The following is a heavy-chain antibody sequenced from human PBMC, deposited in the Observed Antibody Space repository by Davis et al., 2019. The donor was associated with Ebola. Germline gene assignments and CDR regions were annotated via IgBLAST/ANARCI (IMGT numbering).Heavy chain of an antibody. V-gene: IGHV1-18*01. CDR3: ARDGGTGTFDN. D-gene: IGHD1-7*01. J-gene: IGHJ4*02. Sequence: ASVKVSCKASGYTFNIYGIGWVRQAPGQGLEWMGWISAYNGDTNYAQKFQDRVTLSMDTSTGTGYMEVRSLTSDDTAVYYCARDGGTGTFDNWGQGSLVTVSS. CDR1: GYTFNIYG. CDR2: ISAYNGDT.